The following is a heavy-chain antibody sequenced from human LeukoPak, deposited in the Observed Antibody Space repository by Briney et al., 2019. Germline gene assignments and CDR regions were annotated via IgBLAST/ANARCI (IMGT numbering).Heavy chain of an antibody. V-gene: IGHV4-38-2*01. CDR3: ARNMSTEGWFDS. CDR2: IYNSVST. D-gene: IGHD5/OR15-5a*01. J-gene: IGHJ5*01. Sequence: SETLSLTCVVSHYSITSGDYWAWIRQPPGKGLEWIGSIYNSVSTSYNPSLKSRVTMSLDPSKNQFSLNLRSVTAADTAVYYCARNMSTEGWFDSWGRGTLVTVSS. CDR1: HYSITSGDY.